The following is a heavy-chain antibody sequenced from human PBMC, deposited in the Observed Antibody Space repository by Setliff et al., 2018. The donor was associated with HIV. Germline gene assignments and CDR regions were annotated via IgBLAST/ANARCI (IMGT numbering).Heavy chain of an antibody. D-gene: IGHD3-10*01. Sequence: PGGSLRLSCAVSGFTFSSYAMHWVRQAPGKGLEYVSGISSNGGRTYYADSVKGRFTISRDNSKNTLYLQMGSLRAEDMAVYYRARGLTYYYGSGSIKDAFDMWGQGTMVTVSS. V-gene: IGHV3-64*02. CDR3: ARGLTYYYGSGSIKDAFDM. J-gene: IGHJ3*02. CDR2: ISSNGGRT. CDR1: GFTFSSYA.